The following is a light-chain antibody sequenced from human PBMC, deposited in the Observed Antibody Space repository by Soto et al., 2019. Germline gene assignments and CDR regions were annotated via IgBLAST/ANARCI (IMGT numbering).Light chain of an antibody. CDR3: AAWDDSLSVYV. V-gene: IGLV1-47*01. Sequence: QSVLTQPPSASGTPGQRVTISCSGSSSNIGSNYVYWYQQLPGTAPKLLIDRNNQRPSGVPDRFSGSKSGTSAYLAISGLRSEDEADYYCAAWDDSLSVYVFGTGTKLTVL. CDR2: RNN. J-gene: IGLJ1*01. CDR1: SSNIGSNY.